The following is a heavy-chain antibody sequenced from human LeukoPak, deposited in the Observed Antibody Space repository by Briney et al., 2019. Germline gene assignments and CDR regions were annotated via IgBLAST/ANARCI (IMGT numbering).Heavy chain of an antibody. V-gene: IGHV4-39*07. Sequence: SETLSLTCTVSGGFISSNSAYWSWIRQPPGKALEWIGNIYYSGTTYYNPSLQSRVTMSVDTSNNQFSLKLTSVTAADTAVYYCARDWDGSADYWGQGTLVTVSS. CDR2: IYYSGTT. J-gene: IGHJ4*02. CDR1: GGFISSNSAY. CDR3: ARDWDGSADY. D-gene: IGHD5-24*01.